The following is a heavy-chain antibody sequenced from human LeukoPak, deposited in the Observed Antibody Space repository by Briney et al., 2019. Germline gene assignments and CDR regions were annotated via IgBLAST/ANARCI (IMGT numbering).Heavy chain of an antibody. D-gene: IGHD3-10*01. CDR2: MNPNSGNT. J-gene: IGHJ4*02. CDR1: GYTFTSYD. CDR3: ARAYYNGWIPFHDY. V-gene: IGHV1-8*01. Sequence: ASVKVSCKASGYTFTSYDINWVRQATGQGLEWMGWMNPNSGNTGYAQKFQGRVTMTRNTSIGTAYMELSSLRSEDTAVYYCARAYYNGWIPFHDYWGQGTLVTVSS.